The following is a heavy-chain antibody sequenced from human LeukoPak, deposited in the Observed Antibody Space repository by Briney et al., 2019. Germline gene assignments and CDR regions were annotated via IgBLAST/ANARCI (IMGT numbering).Heavy chain of an antibody. J-gene: IGHJ3*02. D-gene: IGHD3-22*01. Sequence: SETLSLTCTVSGGSISSYYWSWIRQPPGKGLEWIGYIYYSGSTNYNPSLKSRVTISVGTSKNQFSLKLSSVTAADTAVYYCARRGSGYYGAFDIWGQGTMVTVSS. CDR3: ARRGSGYYGAFDI. CDR1: GGSISSYY. CDR2: IYYSGST. V-gene: IGHV4-59*08.